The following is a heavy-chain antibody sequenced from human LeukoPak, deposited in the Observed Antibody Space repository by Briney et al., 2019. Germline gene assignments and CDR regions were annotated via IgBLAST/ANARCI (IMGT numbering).Heavy chain of an antibody. CDR2: IWYVGSNK. CDR3: ARDSGYCSSTGCYVHYFDY. D-gene: IGHD2-2*01. Sequence: PGGSLRLSCAASGFTFSSYGMHWVRQAPGKGLEWVAVIWYVGSNKDYTDSVKGRFTISRDNSKNTLYLQMNSLRVEDTAVYYCARDSGYCSSTGCYVHYFDYWGQGTLVTVSS. CDR1: GFTFSSYG. V-gene: IGHV3-33*01. J-gene: IGHJ4*02.